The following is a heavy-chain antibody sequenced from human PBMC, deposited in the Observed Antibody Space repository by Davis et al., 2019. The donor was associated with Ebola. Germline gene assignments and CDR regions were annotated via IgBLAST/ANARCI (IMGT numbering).Heavy chain of an antibody. Sequence: PGGSLRLSCAASGFRFNTYGMHWVRQAPGKGLEWLAVIWYDGSLQFSVDSMKGRFTISRDNSRNTLFLQMNSLRVEDTAVYYCARDPAIGKPLSTFDVRGQGTTVTVAS. J-gene: IGHJ3*01. CDR3: ARDPAIGKPLSTFDV. CDR1: GFRFNTYG. CDR2: IWYDGSLQ. D-gene: IGHD1-14*01. V-gene: IGHV3-33*01.